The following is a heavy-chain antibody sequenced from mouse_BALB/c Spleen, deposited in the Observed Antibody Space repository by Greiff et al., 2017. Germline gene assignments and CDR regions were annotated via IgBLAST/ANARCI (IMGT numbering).Heavy chain of an antibody. V-gene: IGHV8-12*01. CDR1: GFSLSTSGMG. CDR3: ARRGRGNDGYYEN. J-gene: IGHJ2*01. D-gene: IGHD2-3*01. Sequence: QVTLKVSGPGILQPSQTLSLTCSFSGFSLSTSGMGVSWIRQPSGKGLEWLAHIYWDDDKRYNPSLKSRLTISKDTSSNQVFLKITSVDTADTATYYCARRGRGNDGYYENWGQGTTLTVSS. CDR2: IYWDDDK.